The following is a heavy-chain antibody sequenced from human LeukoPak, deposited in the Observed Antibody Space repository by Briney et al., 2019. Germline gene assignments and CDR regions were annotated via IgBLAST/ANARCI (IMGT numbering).Heavy chain of an antibody. CDR1: GFTFSSYS. D-gene: IGHD5-18*01. Sequence: GGSLRLSCVASGFTFSSYSMNWVRQAPGKGLEWVSSISSSSSYIYYADSVKGRFTISRDNAKNSLYLQMNSLRAEDTAVYYCARSEIQLWSFDYWGQGTLVTVYS. J-gene: IGHJ4*02. CDR3: ARSEIQLWSFDY. CDR2: ISSSSSYI. V-gene: IGHV3-21*01.